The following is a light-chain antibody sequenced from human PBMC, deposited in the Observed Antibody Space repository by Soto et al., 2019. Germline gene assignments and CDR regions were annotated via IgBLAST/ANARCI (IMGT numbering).Light chain of an antibody. J-gene: IGKJ2*01. CDR3: QQYSTDSHT. CDR1: QSISNW. CDR2: RAS. V-gene: IGKV1-5*03. Sequence: DIQMTQSPSTLSASVGDRVTITCRASQSISNWLAWYQQKPGKAPKLLIYRASALESGVPSRFSGSGSGTEFTLTISSLQPDDFATYYCQQYSTDSHTFGQGTKLEI.